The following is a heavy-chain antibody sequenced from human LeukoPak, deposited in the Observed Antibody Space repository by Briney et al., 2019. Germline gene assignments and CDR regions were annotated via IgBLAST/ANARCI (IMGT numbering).Heavy chain of an antibody. CDR3: ARDISYYYGSGSYLGY. D-gene: IGHD3-10*01. CDR2: INPSGGST. V-gene: IGHV1-46*01. Sequence: ASVKVSCKASGYTFTSYYMHWVRQAPGQGLEWMGIINPSGGSTSYAQKFQGRVTMTRDTSTSTAYMELSSLRSEDTAVYYCARDISYYYGSGSYLGYWGQGTLVTVSS. J-gene: IGHJ4*02. CDR1: GYTFTSYY.